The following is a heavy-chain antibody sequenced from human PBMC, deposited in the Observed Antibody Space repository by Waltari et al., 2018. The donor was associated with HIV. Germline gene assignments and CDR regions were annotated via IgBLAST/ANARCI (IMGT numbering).Heavy chain of an antibody. Sequence: QVQLQESGPGQVEPSETLSLTCAVSGGSLSTYTWWSWVRQSPGKGLEWIGEIYHPGSTNYNKSLKSRVTILVDKSKNQFSLELRSVTAADTAVYYCVRVVSDGNGSSWLDPWGQGTLVTVSS. D-gene: IGHD2-21*01. CDR1: GGSLSTYTW. CDR3: VRVVSDGNGSSWLDP. J-gene: IGHJ5*02. V-gene: IGHV4-4*02. CDR2: IYHPGST.